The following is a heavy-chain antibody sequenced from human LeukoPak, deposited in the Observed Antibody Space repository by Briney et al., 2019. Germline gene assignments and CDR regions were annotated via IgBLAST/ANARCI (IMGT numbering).Heavy chain of an antibody. V-gene: IGHV3-23*01. D-gene: IGHD6-13*01. J-gene: IGHJ4*02. CDR2: ISSSGGTT. CDR3: AKPSGGSSRRDYFDY. CDR1: GFTFSNYA. Sequence: PGGSLRLSCAASGFTFSNYAMSWVRQAPGEGLEWVSGISSSGGTTYYADSVKGRFTISRKNSKTTLYLQMNSLRAEDTAVYYCAKPSGGSSRRDYFDYWGQGTLVTVSS.